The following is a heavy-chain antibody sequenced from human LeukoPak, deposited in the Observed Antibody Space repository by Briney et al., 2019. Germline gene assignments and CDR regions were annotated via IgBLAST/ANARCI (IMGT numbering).Heavy chain of an antibody. D-gene: IGHD3-22*01. V-gene: IGHV3-30*02. Sequence: GGSLRLSCAASGFTFSSYGMHWVRQAPGKGLEWVAFIRYDGSNKYYADSVKGRFTISRDNSKNTLFLQMNSLRADDTAVYYCAKVSGNSYYYFDYWGQGSLVTVSS. J-gene: IGHJ4*02. CDR2: IRYDGSNK. CDR1: GFTFSSYG. CDR3: AKVSGNSYYYFDY.